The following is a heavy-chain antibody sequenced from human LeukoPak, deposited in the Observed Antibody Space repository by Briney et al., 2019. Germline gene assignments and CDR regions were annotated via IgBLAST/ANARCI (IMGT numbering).Heavy chain of an antibody. J-gene: IGHJ4*02. CDR3: ARFRTIFGVVRFDY. CDR2: INHSGST. CDR1: GGSFSGYY. D-gene: IGHD3-3*01. V-gene: IGHV4-34*01. Sequence: SETLSLTCAVYGGSFSGYYWSWIRQPPGKGLEGIGEINHSGSTNYNPSLTSRGTISVDTSKTQFSLKLSSVTAADTAVYYCARFRTIFGVVRFDYWGQGTLVTVSS.